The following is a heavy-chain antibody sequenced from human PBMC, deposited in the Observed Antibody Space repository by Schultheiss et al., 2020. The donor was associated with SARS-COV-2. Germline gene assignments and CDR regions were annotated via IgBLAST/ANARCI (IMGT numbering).Heavy chain of an antibody. V-gene: IGHV3-23*01. CDR1: GFTFSSYA. D-gene: IGHD6-19*01. J-gene: IGHJ4*02. Sequence: GESLKISCAASGFTFSSYAMSWVRQAPGKGLEWVSGFGGSGGSTYYPDSVKGRFTISRDNSKNTLYLQINSLRAEDTAVYYCARDLKAVAVFGFDYWGQGTLVTVSS. CDR3: ARDLKAVAVFGFDY. CDR2: FGGSGGST.